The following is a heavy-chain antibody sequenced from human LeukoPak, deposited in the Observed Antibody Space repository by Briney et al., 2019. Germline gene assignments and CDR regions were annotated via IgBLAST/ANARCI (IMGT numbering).Heavy chain of an antibody. CDR2: IYYSGTT. CDR3: ARSLGANTWVGNWFDP. CDR1: GGSISSPNHD. Sequence: PSETLSLTCSVSGGSISSPNHDWAWIRQPPGQGLEWNGSIYYSGTTYYNLSLKSRVTLSVDTSQNQLPLKLSSVTAADTAIYFCARSLGANTWVGNWFDPWGQGTLVTVSP. J-gene: IGHJ5*02. D-gene: IGHD3-10*01. V-gene: IGHV4-39*01.